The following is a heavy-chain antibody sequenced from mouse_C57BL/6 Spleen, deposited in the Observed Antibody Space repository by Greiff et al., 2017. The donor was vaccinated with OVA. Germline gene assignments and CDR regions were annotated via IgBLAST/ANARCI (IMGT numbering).Heavy chain of an antibody. Sequence: VQLQQSGPELVKPGASVKISCKASGYSFTSYYIHWVKQRPGQGLEWIGWIYPGSGNTKYNEKFKGKATLTADTSSSTAYMQLSSLTSEDSAVYYCARWGTTGYWYFDVWGTGTTVTVSS. D-gene: IGHD1-1*01. CDR2: IYPGSGNT. V-gene: IGHV1-66*01. CDR1: GYSFTSYY. J-gene: IGHJ1*03. CDR3: ARWGTTGYWYFDV.